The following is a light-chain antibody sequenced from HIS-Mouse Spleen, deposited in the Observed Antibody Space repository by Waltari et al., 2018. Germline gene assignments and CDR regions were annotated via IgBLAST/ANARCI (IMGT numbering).Light chain of an antibody. Sequence: DTQLTQSPPSLSLPVGDRVTTTCRASQGISSYLAWYQQKPGKAPKLLIYAASTLQSGVPSRFSGSGSGTEFTLTISSLQPEDFATYYCQQLNSYPPTFGQGTKVEIK. CDR2: AAS. CDR1: QGISSY. V-gene: IGKV1-9*01. CDR3: QQLNSYPPT. J-gene: IGKJ1*01.